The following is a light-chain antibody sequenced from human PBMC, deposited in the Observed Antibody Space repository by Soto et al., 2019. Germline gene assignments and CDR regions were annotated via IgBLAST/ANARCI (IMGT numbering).Light chain of an antibody. J-gene: IGLJ1*01. Sequence: SYELTQPPSVSVAPGQTARITCGGTNVGSKSVHWYQQKPGQAPVLVVHDDSDRPSGIPDRISGSNSGNTATLTISGVEAGDEDDYYCQVWDRSSDQFVFGAGTKVTVL. CDR2: DDS. CDR3: QVWDRSSDQFV. CDR1: NVGSKS. V-gene: IGLV3-21*02.